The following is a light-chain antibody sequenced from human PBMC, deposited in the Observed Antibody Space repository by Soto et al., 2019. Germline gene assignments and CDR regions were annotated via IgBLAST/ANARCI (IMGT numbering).Light chain of an antibody. CDR1: QSVSNNY. CDR3: QQFSSYPLT. V-gene: IGKV3-20*01. CDR2: GAS. J-gene: IGKJ4*01. Sequence: ESVLAQSPGTLSLSRGERATLCCRASQSVSNNYLAWYQQKPGQAPRLLIYGASNRATGIPDRFSGGGSGTDFTLTISRLEPEDFAVYYCQQFSSYPLTFGGGTKVDI.